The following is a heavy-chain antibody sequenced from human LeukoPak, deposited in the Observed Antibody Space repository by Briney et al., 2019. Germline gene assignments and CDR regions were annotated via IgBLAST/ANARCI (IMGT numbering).Heavy chain of an antibody. D-gene: IGHD5-24*01. CDR1: GESFSGDY. CDR2: INQSGST. CDR3: ARGRWLQYET. J-gene: IGHJ5*02. Sequence: NSSETLSLTCGVYGESFSGDYWSWIRQPPGKGLEWIGEINQSGSTNYIPSLKSRVTISVDTSKNQFSLKLISVTAADTAVYYCARGRWLQYETWGQGTLVTASS. V-gene: IGHV4-34*01.